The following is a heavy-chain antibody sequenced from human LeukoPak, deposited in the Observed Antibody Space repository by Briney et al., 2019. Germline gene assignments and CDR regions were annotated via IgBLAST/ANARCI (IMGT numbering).Heavy chain of an antibody. CDR3: ARGDYYDSSGYYFPAGY. CDR1: GSTFSSYS. Sequence: GGSLRLSCAASGSTFSSYSMNWVRQAPGKGLEWVSYISSSSSTIYYADSVKGRFTISRDNAKNSLYLQMNSLRAEDTAVYYCARGDYYDSSGYYFPAGYWGQGTLVTVSS. D-gene: IGHD3-22*01. V-gene: IGHV3-48*04. CDR2: ISSSSSTI. J-gene: IGHJ4*02.